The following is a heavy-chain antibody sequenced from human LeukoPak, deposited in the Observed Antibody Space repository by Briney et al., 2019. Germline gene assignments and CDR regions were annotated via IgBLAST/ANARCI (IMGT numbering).Heavy chain of an antibody. D-gene: IGHD4-11*01. Sequence: SETLSLTCTVSGGSISSYYWSWIRQPPGKGLEWIGYIYYSGSTNYNPSLKSRVTISVDTSKNQFSLKLSSVTAADTAVYYCARSLYSNYAVNWFASWGQGTLVTVSS. V-gene: IGHV4-59*01. CDR2: IYYSGST. CDR1: GGSISSYY. J-gene: IGHJ5*01. CDR3: ARSLYSNYAVNWFAS.